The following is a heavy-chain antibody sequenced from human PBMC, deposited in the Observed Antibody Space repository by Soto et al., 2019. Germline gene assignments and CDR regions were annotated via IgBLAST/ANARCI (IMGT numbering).Heavy chain of an antibody. CDR2: VIPIFGTA. V-gene: IGHV1-69*06. D-gene: IGHD3-22*01. J-gene: IGHJ4*02. CDR1: GGTFSSYA. CDR3: ARDRDDSSGYSLDY. Sequence: SVKVSCKASGGTFSSYAISWVRQAPGQGLEWMGGVIPIFGTANYAQKFQGRVTITADKSTSTAYMELSSLRSEDTAVYYCARDRDDSSGYSLDYWGQGTLVTVSS.